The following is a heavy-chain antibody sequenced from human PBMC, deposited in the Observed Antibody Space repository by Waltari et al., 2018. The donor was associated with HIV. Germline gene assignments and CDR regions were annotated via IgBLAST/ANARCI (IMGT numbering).Heavy chain of an antibody. D-gene: IGHD3-22*01. J-gene: IGHJ3*02. Sequence: EVQLVQSGAEVKKPGESLKISCKGSGYSFTSYWIGWVRQMPGKGLEWMGIVYPWDSDTRYSPSVQGQVTISADKSISTAYPQWSSLKASDTAMYYCARPWYYDSSGYYGAFDIWGQGTMVTVSS. V-gene: IGHV5-51*03. CDR3: ARPWYYDSSGYYGAFDI. CDR2: VYPWDSDT. CDR1: GYSFTSYW.